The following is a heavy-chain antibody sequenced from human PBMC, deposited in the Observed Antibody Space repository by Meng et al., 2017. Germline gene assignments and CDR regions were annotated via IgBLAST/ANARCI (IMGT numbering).Heavy chain of an antibody. J-gene: IGHJ6*02. CDR3: ARDRDGYNYYYYYGMDV. CDR1: GGSISSGGYY. Sequence: SETLSLTCTVSGGSISSGGYYWSWIRQHPGKGLEWIGYIYYSGSTYYNPSLKSRVTISVDTSKNQFSLKLSSVTAADTAVYYCARDRDGYNYYYYYGMDVWGQGTTVTVSS. V-gene: IGHV4-31*03. CDR2: IYYSGST. D-gene: IGHD5-24*01.